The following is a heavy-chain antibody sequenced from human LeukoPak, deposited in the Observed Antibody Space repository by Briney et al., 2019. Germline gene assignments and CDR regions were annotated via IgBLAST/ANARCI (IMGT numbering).Heavy chain of an antibody. J-gene: IGHJ6*03. Sequence: GGSLRLSCAASGFTFSSYGMHWVRQAPGKGLEWVAFIRYDGSNKYYADSVKGRFTISRDNSKNTLYLQMNSLRAEDTAVYYCAKEERNYDILSGYYLGDYYMDVWGKGTTVTISS. D-gene: IGHD3-9*01. CDR3: AKEERNYDILSGYYLGDYYMDV. CDR2: IRYDGSNK. CDR1: GFTFSSYG. V-gene: IGHV3-30*02.